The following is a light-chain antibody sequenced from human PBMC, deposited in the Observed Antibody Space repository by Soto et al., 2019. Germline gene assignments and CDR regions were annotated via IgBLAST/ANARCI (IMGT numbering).Light chain of an antibody. CDR2: DAS. V-gene: IGKV3-11*01. CDR1: QSVSSS. Sequence: EVVLTQSPVTLSLSPGERATLSCRASQSVSSSLAWYQQKPGQAPRLLIYDASNRAAGIPARFSGSGSGTDFTLTISSLEPEDFTVYYCQQRSSWPDTFGQGTKLEIK. J-gene: IGKJ2*01. CDR3: QQRSSWPDT.